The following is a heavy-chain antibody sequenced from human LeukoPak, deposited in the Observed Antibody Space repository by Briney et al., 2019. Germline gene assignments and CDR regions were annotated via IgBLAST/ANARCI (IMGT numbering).Heavy chain of an antibody. CDR1: GFTFSDSA. Sequence: GGSLRLSCAASGFTFSDSAIHWVRQASGKGLEWVGRIRSKPHNYATGYAASVKGRSTISRDDSKNTAYLQMNSLKTEDTAVYYCTSGGPGPDYWGQGTLVTVSS. CDR3: TSGGPGPDY. CDR2: IRSKPHNYAT. D-gene: IGHD4-23*01. V-gene: IGHV3-73*01. J-gene: IGHJ4*02.